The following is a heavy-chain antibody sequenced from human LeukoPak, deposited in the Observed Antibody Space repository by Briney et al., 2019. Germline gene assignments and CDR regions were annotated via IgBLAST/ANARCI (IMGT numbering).Heavy chain of an antibody. J-gene: IGHJ4*02. CDR2: IKQDGSER. Sequence: PGGSLRLSCAASGFTFSSYWMSWVRQAQEKGLEWVAYIKQDGSERYYVDSVKGRFTISRDNAKNSLYLQMNSLRAEDTAVYYCARGRISGVWGQGTLVTVSS. D-gene: IGHD3-10*01. CDR3: ARGRISGV. CDR1: GFTFSSYW. V-gene: IGHV3-7*04.